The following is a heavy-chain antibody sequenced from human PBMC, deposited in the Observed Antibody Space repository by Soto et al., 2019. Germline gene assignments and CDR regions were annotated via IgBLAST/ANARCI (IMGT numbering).Heavy chain of an antibody. CDR2: IGTLFDR. Sequence: PGGSLRLSCVASGSNFETHDMHWVRQVTGKGLEWVAGIGTLFDRFYPDSVKGRFTISRENAKTSVFLQMNKLRTGDTGIYYCARGRSNDFVSSPPPMSDPRGQGTLVTVSS. D-gene: IGHD1-1*01. CDR3: ARGRSNDFVSSPPPMSDP. V-gene: IGHV3-13*01. J-gene: IGHJ5*02. CDR1: GSNFETHD.